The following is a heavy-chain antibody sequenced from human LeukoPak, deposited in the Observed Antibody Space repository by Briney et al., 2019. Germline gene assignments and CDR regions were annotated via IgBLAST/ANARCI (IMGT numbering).Heavy chain of an antibody. CDR2: TRSSDAGT. CDR3: AKAPVTSCRGAYCYPFDS. CDR1: GFTLSTYA. J-gene: IGHJ4*02. Sequence: PGGSLRLSCAASGFTLSTYAMIWVRHTPGKGLKWVAATRSSDAGTYHADSVRGRFTISRDNSKNTLYLQMNSLRAEDAAVYFCAKAPVTSCRGAYCYPFDSWGQGTLVTVSA. V-gene: IGHV3-23*01. D-gene: IGHD2-21*01.